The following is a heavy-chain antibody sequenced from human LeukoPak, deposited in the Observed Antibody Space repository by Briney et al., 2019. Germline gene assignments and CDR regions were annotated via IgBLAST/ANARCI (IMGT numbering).Heavy chain of an antibody. CDR2: MSDSGIT. J-gene: IGHJ5*02. V-gene: IGHV4-59*01. CDR3: ARGGRFSLGP. CDR1: GASINNYH. Sequence: SEGLSLTCSVFGASINNYHGCWIRQPPGKGREWSGYMSDSGITNYNPSLKSRFSISLDTSKNQVSLRMNSVTAADTAVYYCARGGRFSLGPWGQGTLVTVS. D-gene: IGHD3-3*01.